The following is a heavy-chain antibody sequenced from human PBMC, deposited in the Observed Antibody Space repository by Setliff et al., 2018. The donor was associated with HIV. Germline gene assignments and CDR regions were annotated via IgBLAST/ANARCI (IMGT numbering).Heavy chain of an antibody. CDR1: GGSISSYY. Sequence: PSETLSLTCTVSGGSISSYYWSWIRQPPGKGLEWIGYIYSTGSTKYNPSLKSRVTISLDTSKNQFSLKLSSVTAADTAVYYCARHSYYASGSYSYYDGMDVWGQGTTVTVSS. D-gene: IGHD3-10*01. J-gene: IGHJ6*02. CDR3: ARHSYYASGSYSYYDGMDV. CDR2: IYSTGST. V-gene: IGHV4-4*09.